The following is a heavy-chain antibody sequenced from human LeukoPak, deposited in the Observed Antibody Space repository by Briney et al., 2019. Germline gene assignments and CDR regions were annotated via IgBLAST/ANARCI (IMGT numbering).Heavy chain of an antibody. Sequence: PGGSLRLSCGASGFNFSRYAFYWVRQTPGKGLEWVAIVSYDGSKRSYADSVKGRFIVSRDNSKNTLYLYLNSLRVEDTAVYFCARGPPQANCGGDCHYYFDSWGQGTLVTVSS. D-gene: IGHD2-21*02. V-gene: IGHV3-30*04. CDR1: GFNFSRYA. CDR3: ARGPPQANCGGDCHYYFDS. CDR2: VSYDGSKR. J-gene: IGHJ4*02.